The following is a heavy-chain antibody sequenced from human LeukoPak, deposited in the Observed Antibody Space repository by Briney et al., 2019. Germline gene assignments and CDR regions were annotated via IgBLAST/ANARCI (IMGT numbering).Heavy chain of an antibody. CDR2: IKSKIDGGTA. J-gene: IGHJ4*02. V-gene: IGHV3-15*01. D-gene: IGHD2-2*01. Sequence: PGESLRLSCEASGFTFSNAWMSWVRQAPGKGLEWVGRIKSKIDGGTADYTAPVKGRFTISRDDSENTLYLQMNSLRTEDTALYYCTILFEYQLNRFWGQGTLVTVSS. CDR3: TILFEYQLNRF. CDR1: GFTFSNAW.